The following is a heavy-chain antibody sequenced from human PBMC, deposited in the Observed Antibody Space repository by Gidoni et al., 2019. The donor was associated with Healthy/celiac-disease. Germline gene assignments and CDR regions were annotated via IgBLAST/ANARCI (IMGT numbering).Heavy chain of an antibody. CDR2: INHSGST. Sequence: QVQLQQWGAGLLKPSETLYLTCAVYGGSFSGYYWSWIRQPPGKGLEWIGEINHSGSTNYNPSLKSRVTISVDTSKNQFSLKLSSVTAAVTAVYYCASFRYYYDSSGYFNDAFDIWGQGTMVTVSS. V-gene: IGHV4-34*01. CDR3: ASFRYYYDSSGYFNDAFDI. D-gene: IGHD3-22*01. J-gene: IGHJ3*02. CDR1: GGSFSGYY.